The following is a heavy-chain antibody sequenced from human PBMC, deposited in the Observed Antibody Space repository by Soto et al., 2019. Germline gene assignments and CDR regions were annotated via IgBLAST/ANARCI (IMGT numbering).Heavy chain of an antibody. Sequence: GGSLRLSCAASGFTFSSYAMSWVRQAPGKGLEWVSAISGSGGSTYYADSVKGRFTISRDNSKNTLYLQMNSLRAEDTAVYYCAKLDKGARIAAAGNVKGAFDIWGQGTMVTVSS. D-gene: IGHD6-13*01. V-gene: IGHV3-23*01. CDR2: ISGSGGST. CDR3: AKLDKGARIAAAGNVKGAFDI. J-gene: IGHJ3*02. CDR1: GFTFSSYA.